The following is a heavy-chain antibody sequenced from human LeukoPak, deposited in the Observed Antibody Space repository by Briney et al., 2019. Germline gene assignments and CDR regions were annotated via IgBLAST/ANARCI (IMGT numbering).Heavy chain of an antibody. CDR1: GFKFSSYG. CDR3: ARGEVALETDAFDI. CDR2: INWNGGST. J-gene: IGHJ3*02. D-gene: IGHD5-24*01. V-gene: IGHV3-20*04. Sequence: PGGSLRLSCAASGFKFSSYGMSWVRQAPGKGLEWVSGINWNGGSTGYADSVKGRFTISRDNAKNSLYLQMNSLRAEDTALYYCARGEVALETDAFDIWGQGTMVTVSS.